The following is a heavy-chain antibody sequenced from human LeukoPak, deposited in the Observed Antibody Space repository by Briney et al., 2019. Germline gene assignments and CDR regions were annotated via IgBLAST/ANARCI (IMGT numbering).Heavy chain of an antibody. J-gene: IGHJ4*02. D-gene: IGHD1-26*01. CDR2: MNPNSGNT. V-gene: IGHV1-8*01. CDR1: GYTFTSYD. Sequence: ASVKVSCKASGYTFTSYDINWVRQATGHGLEWMGWMNPNSGNTGYAQKFQGRVTMTRNTSISTAYMELSSLRSEDTAVYYCATGRELWGPYYFDYWGQGTLVTVSS. CDR3: ATGRELWGPYYFDY.